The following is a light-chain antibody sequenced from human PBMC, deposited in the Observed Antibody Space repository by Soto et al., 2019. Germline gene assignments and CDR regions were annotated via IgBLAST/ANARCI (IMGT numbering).Light chain of an antibody. CDR1: QSISSW. J-gene: IGKJ2*01. CDR2: KAS. CDR3: QQYNDSFPYT. V-gene: IGKV1-5*03. Sequence: DIQVTQSPSTLSASVVDRFTITCRASQSISSWLAWYQQKPGTVPKLLIYKASTLESGVPSRFSGIRSGTEFTLTVSSLQPDDFATYYCQQYNDSFPYTFGQGTKVDIK.